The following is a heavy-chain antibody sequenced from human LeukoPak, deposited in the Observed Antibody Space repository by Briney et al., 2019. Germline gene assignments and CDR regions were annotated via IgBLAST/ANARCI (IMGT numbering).Heavy chain of an antibody. J-gene: IGHJ4*02. V-gene: IGHV4-31*03. CDR2: IYYSGSI. CDR1: GGSISSGGYY. Sequence: SETLSLTCTVSGGSISSGGYYWSWIRQHPGKGLEWIGYIYYSGSIYYNPSLKSRVTISVDTSKNQFSLKLSSVTAADTAVYYCARGPDSALDYWGQGTLVTVSS. D-gene: IGHD3-22*01. CDR3: ARGPDSALDY.